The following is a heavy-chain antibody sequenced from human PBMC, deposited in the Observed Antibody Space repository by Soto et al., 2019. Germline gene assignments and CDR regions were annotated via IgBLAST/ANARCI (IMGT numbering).Heavy chain of an antibody. CDR3: ARAYYDFWSGYLETSDAFDI. J-gene: IGHJ3*02. CDR1: GGSFSGYY. Sequence: SETLSLTCAVYGGSFSGYYWSWIRQPPGKGLEWIGEINHRGSTKYNPSLKSRVTISVDTSKNQFSLKLSSVTAADTAVYYCARAYYDFWSGYLETSDAFDIWGQGTMVTVSS. D-gene: IGHD3-3*01. CDR2: INHRGST. V-gene: IGHV4-34*01.